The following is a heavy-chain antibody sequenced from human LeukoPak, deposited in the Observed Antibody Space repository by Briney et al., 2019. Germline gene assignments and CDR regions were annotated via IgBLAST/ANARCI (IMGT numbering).Heavy chain of an antibody. D-gene: IGHD6-19*01. Sequence: SETLSLTCTVSGGSISSSSYYWGWIRQSPGKGLEWIGSMYYSGSTYYNPSLKSRVTISVDSSKNQFSLKPISVTAVNTTGYYCARWAVAPRDFDYWGQGTLVTVSS. V-gene: IGHV4-39*01. CDR1: GGSISSSSYY. J-gene: IGHJ4*02. CDR3: ARWAVAPRDFDY. CDR2: MYYSGST.